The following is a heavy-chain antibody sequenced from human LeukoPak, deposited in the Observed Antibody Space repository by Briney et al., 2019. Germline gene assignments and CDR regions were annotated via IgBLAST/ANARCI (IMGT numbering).Heavy chain of an antibody. D-gene: IGHD3-3*01. J-gene: IGHJ4*02. CDR1: GGSFSGYY. CDR2: INHSGST. Sequence: SETLSLTCAVCGGSFSGYYWSWIRQPPGKGLEWIGEINHSGSTNYNPSLKSRVTISVDTSKNQFSLKLSSVTAADTAVYYCARARGVDRSNGHKYYFDYWGQGTLVTVSS. CDR3: ARARGVDRSNGHKYYFDY. V-gene: IGHV4-34*01.